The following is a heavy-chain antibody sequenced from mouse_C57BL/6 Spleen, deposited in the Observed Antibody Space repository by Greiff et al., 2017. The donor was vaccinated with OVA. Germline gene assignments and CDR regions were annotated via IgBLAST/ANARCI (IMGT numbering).Heavy chain of an antibody. CDR3: TTSGSSYRFAY. CDR1: GFNIKDDY. CDR2: IDPENGDT. V-gene: IGHV14-4*01. Sequence: EVQLQQSGAELVRPGASVKLSCTASGFNIKDDYMHWVKQRPEQGLEWIGWIDPENGDTEYASKFQGKATITADTSSNKAYLQLSSLTSEDTAVYYCTTSGSSYRFAYWGQGTLVTVSA. J-gene: IGHJ3*01. D-gene: IGHD1-1*01.